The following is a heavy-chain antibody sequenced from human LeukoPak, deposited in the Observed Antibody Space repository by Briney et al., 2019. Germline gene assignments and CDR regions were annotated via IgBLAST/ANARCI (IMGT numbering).Heavy chain of an antibody. CDR3: ANLLRWEPY. V-gene: IGHV3-48*03. Sequence: GSLRLSCAASGFTFSTYEMTWVRQSPGKGLEWVSYISSSGSTIYYADSVKGRFTISRDNSKNTLYLQMNSLRAEDTAVYYCANLLRWEPYWGQGTLVTVSS. CDR2: ISSSGSTI. D-gene: IGHD4-23*01. CDR1: GFTFSTYE. J-gene: IGHJ4*02.